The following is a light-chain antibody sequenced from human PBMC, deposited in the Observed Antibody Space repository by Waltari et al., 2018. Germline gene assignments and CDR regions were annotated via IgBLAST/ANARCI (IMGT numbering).Light chain of an antibody. J-gene: IGLJ3*02. CDR3: ALYMGSGIWV. CDR2: KAN. Sequence: QTVVTQEPSLSVSPGGTVTLPCDLSSGSLATTSYATWYQQTPGQAPRTLVYKANARSSGVPDRFSGSILGNTAALTITGAQADDESDYYCALYMGSGIWVFGGGTRLTVL. V-gene: IGLV8-61*01. CDR1: SGSLATTSY.